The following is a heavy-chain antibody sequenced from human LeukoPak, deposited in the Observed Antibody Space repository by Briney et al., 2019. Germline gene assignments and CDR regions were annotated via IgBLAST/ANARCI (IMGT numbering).Heavy chain of an antibody. CDR1: GFTVSSNQ. CDR2: ISDYDENT. D-gene: IGHD2-15*01. J-gene: IGHJ4*02. V-gene: IGHV3-23*01. Sequence: GGSLRLSCAASGFTVSSNQMSWVRQAPGKGLEWVSSISDYDENTYYADSVKGRFTMSRDNSRNTLYLQMNNLRAEDTAVYYCAKRGYCSVASCSQTPYYFDYWGQGTLVTVSS. CDR3: AKRGYCSVASCSQTPYYFDY.